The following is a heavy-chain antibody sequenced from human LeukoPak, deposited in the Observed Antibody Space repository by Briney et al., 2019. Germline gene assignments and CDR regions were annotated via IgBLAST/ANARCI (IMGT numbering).Heavy chain of an antibody. J-gene: IGHJ3*02. CDR3: AREESFEAFDM. CDR2: IIPIFGTA. Sequence: ASVKVSCKSSGGTFSSYAITWVRQAPGQGLELMGEIIPIFGTANYAQKFQGRVTITAYESTSTAYMELSSLRSEDTAVYYCAREESFEAFDMWGQGTMVTVSS. D-gene: IGHD2/OR15-2a*01. CDR1: GGTFSSYA. V-gene: IGHV1-69*13.